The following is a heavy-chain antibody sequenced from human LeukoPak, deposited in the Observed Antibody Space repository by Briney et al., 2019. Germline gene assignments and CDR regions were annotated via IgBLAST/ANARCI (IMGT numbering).Heavy chain of an antibody. J-gene: IGHJ4*02. CDR3: AKGPQHSSPVGYFDY. V-gene: IGHV3-23*01. CDR1: GFTFSSYA. Sequence: GGSLRLSCAASGFTFSSYAMSWVHQAPGKGLEWVSAISGSGGSTYYADSVKGRFTISRDNSKNTLYLQMNSLRAEDTAVYYCAKGPQHSSPVGYFDYWGQGTLVTVSS. D-gene: IGHD6-19*01. CDR2: ISGSGGST.